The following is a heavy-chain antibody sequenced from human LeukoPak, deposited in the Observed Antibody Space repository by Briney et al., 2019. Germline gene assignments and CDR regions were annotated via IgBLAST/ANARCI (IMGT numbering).Heavy chain of an antibody. Sequence: ASVKVSCKASGYTFTGYYMHWVRQAPGQGLEWMGWINPNSGGTNYARKFQGRVTMTRDTSISTAYMELSRLRSDDTAVYYCARDGSTAMAFDYWGQGTLVTVSS. CDR1: GYTFTGYY. J-gene: IGHJ4*02. CDR2: INPNSGGT. CDR3: ARDGSTAMAFDY. D-gene: IGHD5-18*01. V-gene: IGHV1-2*02.